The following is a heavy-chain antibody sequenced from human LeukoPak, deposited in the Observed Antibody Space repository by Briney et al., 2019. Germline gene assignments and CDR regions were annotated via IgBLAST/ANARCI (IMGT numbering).Heavy chain of an antibody. V-gene: IGHV4-34*01. D-gene: IGHD3-10*01. CDR1: GGSFSGFY. CDR3: AVLWFGEGVWFDP. J-gene: IGHJ5*02. CDR2: INHSGST. Sequence: SETLSLTCAVYGGSFSGFYWSWIRQPPGKGVEWIGEINHSGSTNYNPSLKSRVTISVDTSKTQCSLKLSSVTAADTAVYYCAVLWFGEGVWFDPWGQGTLVTVSS.